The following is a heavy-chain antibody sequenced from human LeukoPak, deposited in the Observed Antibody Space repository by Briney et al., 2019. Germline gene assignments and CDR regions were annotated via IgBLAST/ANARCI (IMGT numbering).Heavy chain of an antibody. Sequence: PSETLSLTCSFNVASLSGYYWSWIRQTPGQGLEWIGEINHSGSTKYNPSLKNRLTISIDTSKNHFSLNLTSVTAADTAVYFCARLGTAWYRDFDYWGQGTLVTVSS. CDR3: ARLGTAWYRDFDY. J-gene: IGHJ4*02. V-gene: IGHV4-34*01. CDR1: VASLSGYY. D-gene: IGHD6-19*01. CDR2: INHSGST.